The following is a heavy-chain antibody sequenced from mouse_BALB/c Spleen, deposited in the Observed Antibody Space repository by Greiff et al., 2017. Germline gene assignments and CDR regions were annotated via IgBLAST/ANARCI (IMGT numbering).Heavy chain of an antibody. CDR2: IYPGDGDT. CDR3: ASLGGGDY. J-gene: IGHJ2*01. D-gene: IGHD4-1*01. Sequence: QVQLQQSGAELARPGASVTLSCKASGYTFTSYWMQWVKQRPGQGLEWIGAIYPGDGDTRYTQKFKGQATLTADKSSSTAYMQLSSLASEDSAFYYCASLGGGDYWGQGTTLTVSS. V-gene: IGHV1-87*01. CDR1: GYTFTSYW.